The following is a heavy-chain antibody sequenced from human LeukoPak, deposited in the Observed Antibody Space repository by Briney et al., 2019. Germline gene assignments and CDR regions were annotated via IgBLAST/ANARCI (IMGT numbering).Heavy chain of an antibody. J-gene: IGHJ4*02. Sequence: ASVKVSCEASGGTFSSYAISWVRQAPGQGLEWMGGIIPIFGTANYAQKFQGRVTITTDESTSTAYMELSSLRSEDTAVYYCAREGLGSSGYFDYWGQGTLVTVSS. CDR1: GGTFSSYA. CDR3: AREGLGSSGYFDY. CDR2: IIPIFGTA. V-gene: IGHV1-69*05. D-gene: IGHD3-22*01.